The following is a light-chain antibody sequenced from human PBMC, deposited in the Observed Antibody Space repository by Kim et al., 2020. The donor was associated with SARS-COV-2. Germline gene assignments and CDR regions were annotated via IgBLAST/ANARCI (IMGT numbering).Light chain of an antibody. J-gene: IGLJ1*01. V-gene: IGLV2-23*02. CDR1: SSDVGVYNL. Sequence: GQSITISCTGTSSDVGVYNLVSWYQQRPGKAPKLISYEVTTRPSGVSDRFSGSKSGKTASLTISGLQADDEADYYCCSFAGCCSFVFGSGTTVTVL. CDR2: EVT. CDR3: CSFAGCCSFV.